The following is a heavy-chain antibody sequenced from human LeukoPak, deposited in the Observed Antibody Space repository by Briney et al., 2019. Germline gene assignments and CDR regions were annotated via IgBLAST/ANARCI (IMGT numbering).Heavy chain of an antibody. CDR2: ISFDGSNK. CDR1: GFTFSSYA. J-gene: IGHJ6*02. D-gene: IGHD6-19*01. Sequence: GRSLRLSCAASGFTFSSYAMHRVRQAPGKGLEWVAVISFDGSNKYYADSVKGRFTISRDNSKNTLCLQMNSLRAEDTAVYYCARDLDAVAGTSYGMDVWGQGTTVTVSS. CDR3: ARDLDAVAGTSYGMDV. V-gene: IGHV3-30-3*01.